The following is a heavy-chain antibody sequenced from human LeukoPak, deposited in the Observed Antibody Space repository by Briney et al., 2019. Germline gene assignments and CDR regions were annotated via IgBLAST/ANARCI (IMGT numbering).Heavy chain of an antibody. CDR1: GFIFDDYA. J-gene: IGHJ4*02. D-gene: IGHD2-8*01. CDR2: ISGDGGST. Sequence: KPGGSLRLSCAASGFIFDDYAMHWVRQAPGKCLESLSLISGDGGSTFYADSVRGRFNISRDKSKNSLSLQMNSLTTEDTALYYCAKEEYSHTTNYFDNWGQGILVTVSS. CDR3: AKEEYSHTTNYFDN. V-gene: IGHV3-43*02.